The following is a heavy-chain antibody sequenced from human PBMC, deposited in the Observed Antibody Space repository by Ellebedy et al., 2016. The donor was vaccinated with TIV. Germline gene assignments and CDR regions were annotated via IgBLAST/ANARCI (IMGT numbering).Heavy chain of an antibody. CDR1: GYSFTSYW. D-gene: IGHD6-13*01. Sequence: GESLKISCKGSGYSFTSYWIGWVRQVPGKGLEWMGIIYPGDSDTRYSPSFQGQVTISADKSISTAYLQWSSLKASDTAMYYCASSKYSSSWYWEFDYWGQGTLVTVSS. J-gene: IGHJ4*02. CDR3: ASSKYSSSWYWEFDY. CDR2: IYPGDSDT. V-gene: IGHV5-51*01.